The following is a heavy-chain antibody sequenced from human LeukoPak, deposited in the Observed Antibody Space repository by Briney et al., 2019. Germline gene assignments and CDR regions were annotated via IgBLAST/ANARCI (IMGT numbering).Heavy chain of an antibody. Sequence: SETLSPTCTVSGGSISSYYWSWIRQPPGKGLEWIGYIYYSGSTNYNPSLKSRVTISVDTSKNQFSLKLSSVTAADTAVYYCARDQYCSSTRCSTGYYYMDVWGKGTTVTVSS. V-gene: IGHV4-59*01. CDR2: IYYSGST. CDR3: ARDQYCSSTRCSTGYYYMDV. D-gene: IGHD2-2*01. CDR1: GGSISSYY. J-gene: IGHJ6*03.